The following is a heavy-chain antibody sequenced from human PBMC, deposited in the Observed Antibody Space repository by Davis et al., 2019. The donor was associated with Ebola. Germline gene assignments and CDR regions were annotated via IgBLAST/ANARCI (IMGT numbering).Heavy chain of an antibody. V-gene: IGHV3-23*01. D-gene: IGHD5-18*01. Sequence: PGGSLRLSCAASGFTFNTYTMSWVRQAPGKGLEWVSGTSGSGGTTHYADSVKGRFTISRDNAKNSLYLQMNSLRAEDTAVYYCARWGRGYSYGTDYYYYGMDVWGKGTTVSVSS. J-gene: IGHJ6*04. CDR3: ARWGRGYSYGTDYYYYGMDV. CDR1: GFTFNTYT. CDR2: TSGSGGTT.